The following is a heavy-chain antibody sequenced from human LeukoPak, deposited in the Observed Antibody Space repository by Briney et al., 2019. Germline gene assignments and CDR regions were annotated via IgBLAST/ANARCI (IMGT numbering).Heavy chain of an antibody. J-gene: IGHJ4*02. CDR3: ARGYNWNYSPFDY. CDR2: IRYDGSNK. V-gene: IGHV3-30*02. D-gene: IGHD1-7*01. Sequence: PGGSLRHSCAASGFTFSSYGVHWVRQAPGKGLEWVAFIRYDGSNKYYADSVKGRFTISRDNSKNTLYLQMNSLKAEDTAVYYCARGYNWNYSPFDYWGQGTLVTASS. CDR1: GFTFSSYG.